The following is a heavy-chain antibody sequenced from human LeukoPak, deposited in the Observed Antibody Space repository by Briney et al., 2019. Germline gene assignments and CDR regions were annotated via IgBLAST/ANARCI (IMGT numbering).Heavy chain of an antibody. Sequence: GGSLRLSCAASGFTLSNYSMNWVRQAPGKGLEWVSYIRSSSSTIYYADSVKGRFTISRDNAKNSLYLQMNSLRAEDTAVYYCARAKRNGFDIWGQGTMVTVSS. CDR2: IRSSSSTI. CDR1: GFTLSNYS. J-gene: IGHJ3*02. V-gene: IGHV3-48*01. CDR3: ARAKRNGFDI.